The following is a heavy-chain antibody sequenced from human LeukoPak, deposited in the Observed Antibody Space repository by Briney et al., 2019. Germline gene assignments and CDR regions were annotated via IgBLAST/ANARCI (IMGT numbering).Heavy chain of an antibody. Sequence: ASVTVSCKASGYTFTSYDINWVRQATGQGLEWMGWMNPNSGNTGYAQKFQGRVTMTRNTSISTAYMELSSLRSEDTAVYYCARGLGRRDGYTFDPWGQGTLVTVSS. J-gene: IGHJ5*02. D-gene: IGHD5-24*01. CDR3: ARGLGRRDGYTFDP. V-gene: IGHV1-8*01. CDR2: MNPNSGNT. CDR1: GYTFTSYD.